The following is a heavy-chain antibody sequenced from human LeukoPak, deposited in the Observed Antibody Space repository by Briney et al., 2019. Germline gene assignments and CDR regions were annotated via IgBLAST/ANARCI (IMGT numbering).Heavy chain of an antibody. CDR2: INEDGSEK. CDR3: ARIRGIQSFDI. V-gene: IGHV3-7*04. CDR1: GFTFNSDW. Sequence: GGSLRLSCAPSGFTFNSDWMGWVRQAPGKGLEWVANINEDGSEKYYVDSVKGRFTISRDNAKNSLYLQMNSPRVEDTAVYYCARIRGIQSFDIWGQGTMVTVSS. J-gene: IGHJ3*02.